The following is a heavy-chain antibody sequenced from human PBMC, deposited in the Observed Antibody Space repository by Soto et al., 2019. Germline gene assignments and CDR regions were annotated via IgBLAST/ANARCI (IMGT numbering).Heavy chain of an antibody. D-gene: IGHD6-19*01. CDR2: INPSGGST. V-gene: IGHV1-46*01. CDR3: ARETIAVAGQDYYYGMDV. Sequence: GSVKVSCKASGYTFTSYYMHWVRQAPGQGLEWMGIINPSGGSTSYAQKFQGRVTMTRDTSTSTVYMELSSLRSEDTAVYYCARETIAVAGQDYYYGMDVWGQGTTVTVSS. J-gene: IGHJ6*02. CDR1: GYTFTSYY.